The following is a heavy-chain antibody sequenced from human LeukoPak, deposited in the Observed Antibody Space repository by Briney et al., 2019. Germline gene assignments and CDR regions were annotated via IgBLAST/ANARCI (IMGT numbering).Heavy chain of an antibody. CDR1: GFTFSSYA. V-gene: IGHV3-23*01. D-gene: IGHD6-19*01. CDR3: AKDGSPPGYSSD. Sequence: PGGSLRLSCAASGFTFSSYAMSWVSQAPGKGLEWVSAISGSGGGTYYADSVKGRFTISRDNSKNTLYLQMNSLRAADTAVYYCAKDGSPPGYSSDWGQGTLVTVSS. CDR2: ISGSGGGT. J-gene: IGHJ4*02.